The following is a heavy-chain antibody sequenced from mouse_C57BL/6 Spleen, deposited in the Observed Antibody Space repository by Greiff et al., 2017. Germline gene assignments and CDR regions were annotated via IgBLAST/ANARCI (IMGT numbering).Heavy chain of an antibody. J-gene: IGHJ1*03. Sequence: EVQLQQSGPGLAKPSQTLSLTCSVTGYSITSDYWNWIRKFPGNKLEYMGYISYSGSTYYNPSLKSRISITRDTAKNQYYLQLNSVTTEDTATYYCARLYSSYGGYFDVWGTGTTVTVSS. CDR3: ARLYSSYGGYFDV. V-gene: IGHV3-8*01. CDR2: ISYSGST. D-gene: IGHD1-1*01. CDR1: GYSITSDY.